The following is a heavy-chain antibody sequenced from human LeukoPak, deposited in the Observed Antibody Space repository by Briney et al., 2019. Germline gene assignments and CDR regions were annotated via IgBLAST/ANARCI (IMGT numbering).Heavy chain of an antibody. D-gene: IGHD2-8*02. CDR1: GFTFSTFA. CDR3: ATYRQVLLPFES. Sequence: GGSLRLSCAASGFTFSTFAMIWVRQPPGKGLEWVSSIFPSGGEIHYADSVRGRFTISRDNSKSTLSLQMNGLRAEDTAIYYCATYRQVLLPFESWGQGTLVTVSS. J-gene: IGHJ4*02. CDR2: IFPSGGEI. V-gene: IGHV3-23*01.